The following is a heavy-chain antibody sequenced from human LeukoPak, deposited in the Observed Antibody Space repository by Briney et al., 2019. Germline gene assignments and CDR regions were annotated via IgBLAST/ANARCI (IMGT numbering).Heavy chain of an antibody. V-gene: IGHV4-59*12. CDR2: IYYSGST. D-gene: IGHD1-14*01. Sequence: SETLSLTCTVSGGSISSYYWRWIRQPPGKGLEWIGYIYYSGSTNYNPSLKSRVTISVDTSKNLFSLKLTSVTAAATALYYCARDRGRNCFDYWGQGTLVSVSS. J-gene: IGHJ4*02. CDR3: ARDRGRNCFDY. CDR1: GGSISSYY.